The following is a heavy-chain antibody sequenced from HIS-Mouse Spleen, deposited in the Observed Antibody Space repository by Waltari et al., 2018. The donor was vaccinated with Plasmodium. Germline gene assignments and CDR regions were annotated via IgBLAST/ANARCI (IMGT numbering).Heavy chain of an antibody. J-gene: IGHJ4*02. Sequence: QVQLQQWGAGLLKPSETLSLTCAVYGGSFSGYYWSWIRQPPGKGLEWIGEINHRGSTNDNPSLKGRVTISVDTSKNQFSLKLSSVTAADTAVYYCARGPGDIVATTFDYWGQGTLVTVSS. CDR1: GGSFSGYY. V-gene: IGHV4-34*01. CDR3: ARGPGDIVATTFDY. CDR2: INHRGST. D-gene: IGHD5-12*01.